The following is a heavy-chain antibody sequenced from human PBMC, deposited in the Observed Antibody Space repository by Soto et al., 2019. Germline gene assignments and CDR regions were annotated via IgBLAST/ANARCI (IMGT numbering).Heavy chain of an antibody. J-gene: IGHJ4*02. CDR1: DFTFRNSW. CDR2: IKPDGGAT. V-gene: IGHV3-7*03. D-gene: IGHD3-16*01. CDR3: FGGNGGPQ. Sequence: LRLSCATSDFTFRNSWINWVRQAPGKGLEWVANIKPDGGATNYVDSVKGRFTISRDNVRNSASLQMNSLRVEDTAVYFCFGGNGGPQWGQGTLVTVSS.